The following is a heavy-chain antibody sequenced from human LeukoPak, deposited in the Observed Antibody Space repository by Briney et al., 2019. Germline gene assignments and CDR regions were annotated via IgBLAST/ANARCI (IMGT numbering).Heavy chain of an antibody. CDR3: AREHRSFASVRRAGHWFDP. J-gene: IGHJ5*02. CDR1: GYSISSCYY. D-gene: IGHD6-19*01. V-gene: IGHV4-38-2*02. Sequence: SETLSLTCAVPGYSISSCYYWGWIRQPPGKGLELIGSIYHSGSTYYNPSLKSRVTISVDTSKNQFSLKLSSVTAADTAVYYCAREHRSFASVRRAGHWFDPWGQGTLVTVSS. CDR2: IYHSGST.